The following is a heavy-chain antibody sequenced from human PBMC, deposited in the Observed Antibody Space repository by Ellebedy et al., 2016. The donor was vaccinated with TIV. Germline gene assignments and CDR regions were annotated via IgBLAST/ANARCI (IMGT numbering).Heavy chain of an antibody. CDR1: GFPFSDYY. CDR2: ISIDGGAK. CDR3: ARFRYTSAWHLGHNGPDR. D-gene: IGHD6-19*01. Sequence: GESLKISCAASGFPFSDYYMTWIRQAPGKGLEWISYISIDGGAKYYADSVKGLFTISRDNAAHSLYLQLNSLRADDTAVYYCARFRYTSAWHLGHNGPDRWGQGTLVSVSS. V-gene: IGHV3-11*01. J-gene: IGHJ5*02.